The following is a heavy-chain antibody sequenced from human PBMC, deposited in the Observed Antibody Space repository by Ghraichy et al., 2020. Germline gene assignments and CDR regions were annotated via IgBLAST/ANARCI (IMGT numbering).Heavy chain of an antibody. CDR1: GFTFSSYA. CDR2: ISGSGGST. CDR3: AKALSGGSIVVVPAAN. Sequence: GGSLRLSCAASGFTFSSYAMSWVRQAPGKGLEWVSAISGSGGSTYYADSVKGRFTISRDNSKNTLYLQMNSLRAEDTAVYYCAKALSGGSIVVVPAANWGQGTLVTVSS. D-gene: IGHD2-2*01. J-gene: IGHJ4*02. V-gene: IGHV3-23*01.